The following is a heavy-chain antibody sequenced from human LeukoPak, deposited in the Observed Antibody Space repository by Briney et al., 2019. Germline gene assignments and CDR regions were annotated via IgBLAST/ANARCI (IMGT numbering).Heavy chain of an antibody. J-gene: IGHJ5*02. D-gene: IGHD2-2*01. CDR3: ARDVSSTSSWWFDP. Sequence: GASVKVSCKASGYTFTSYFMYWVRQAPGQGLEWMGIINPSGGSTSYAQKFQGRVTMTRDMSTRTDYMELSSLRYEDTAVYYCARDVSSTSSWWFDPWGQGTLVIVSS. CDR1: GYTFTSYF. CDR2: INPSGGST. V-gene: IGHV1-46*01.